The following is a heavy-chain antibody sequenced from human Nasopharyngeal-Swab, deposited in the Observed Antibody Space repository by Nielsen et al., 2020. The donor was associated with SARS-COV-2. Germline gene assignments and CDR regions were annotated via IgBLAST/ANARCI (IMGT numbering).Heavy chain of an antibody. D-gene: IGHD6-19*01. CDR2: INHSGST. CDR3: ASGHGSGWWEYWFDP. J-gene: IGHJ5*02. V-gene: IGHV4-34*01. Sequence: GSLRLSCAVYGGSFSGYYWSWIRQPPGKGLEWIGEINHSGSTNYNPSLKSRVTISVDTSKNLFSLKLSSVTAADTAVYYCASGHGSGWWEYWFDPWGQGTLVTVSS. CDR1: GGSFSGYY.